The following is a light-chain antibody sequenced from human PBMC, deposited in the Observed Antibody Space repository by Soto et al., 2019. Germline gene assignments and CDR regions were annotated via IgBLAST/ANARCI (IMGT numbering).Light chain of an antibody. V-gene: IGLV1-47*01. J-gene: IGLJ3*02. CDR1: NSNIGNNY. Sequence: QSVVTQPPSVSGTPGQSVTISCSGGNSNIGNNYVYWYQQFPGTAPKLLIRRNNERPSGVPARFSGSKSGTSAPLTISGLRSEDEADYYCATWDDSLRGWVFGVGTKLTVL. CDR3: ATWDDSLRGWV. CDR2: RNN.